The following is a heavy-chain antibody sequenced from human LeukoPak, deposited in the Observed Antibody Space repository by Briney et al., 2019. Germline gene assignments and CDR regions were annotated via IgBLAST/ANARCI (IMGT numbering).Heavy chain of an antibody. D-gene: IGHD5-12*01. CDR1: DGSISSYY. CDR2: IYYSGNT. J-gene: IGHJ4*02. CDR3: ARALMVAFDY. Sequence: SETLSLTCTVSDGSISSYYWSWIRQPPGKGLEWIGYIYYSGNTNYNPSLKSRVTISVDTSKNQFSLKLSSVTPEDTAVYYCARALMVAFDYWGQGTLVTVSS. V-gene: IGHV4-59*12.